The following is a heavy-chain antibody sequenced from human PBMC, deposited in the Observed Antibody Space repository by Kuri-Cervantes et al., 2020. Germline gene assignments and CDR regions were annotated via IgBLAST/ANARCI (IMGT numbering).Heavy chain of an antibody. V-gene: IGHV3-30-3*01. Sequence: GGSLRLSCAASGFTFSSYAMHWVRQAPGKGLEWVAVISYDGSSKYYADSVKGRFTISRDNSKNTLYLQMNSLRAEDTAVYYCARGNGWFSVYFDYWGQGTPVTVSS. CDR2: ISYDGSSK. CDR1: GFTFSSYA. D-gene: IGHD6-19*01. CDR3: ARGNGWFSVYFDY. J-gene: IGHJ4*02.